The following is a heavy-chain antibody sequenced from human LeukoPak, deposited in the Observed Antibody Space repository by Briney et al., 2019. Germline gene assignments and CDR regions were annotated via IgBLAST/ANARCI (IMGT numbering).Heavy chain of an antibody. CDR3: CTSSGYYSPYYFDY. CDR1: GGSFSNYY. CDR2: INHRGST. D-gene: IGHD3-22*01. V-gene: IGHV4-34*03. J-gene: IGHJ4*02. Sequence: PSETLSLTCDVYGGSFSNYYWSWVRQPPGKGLEWIGEINHRGSTNYNPSLKSRFIISVDTSKNQFSLKLSSVTAADTAVYYCCTSSGYYSPYYFDYWGQGTLVTVSS.